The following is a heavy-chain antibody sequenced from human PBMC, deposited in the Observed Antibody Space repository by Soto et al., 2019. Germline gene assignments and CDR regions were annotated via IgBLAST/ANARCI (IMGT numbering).Heavy chain of an antibody. Sequence: QVQLVQSGAEVKKPGASVKVSCKASGYTFTSYDINWVRQATGQGLEWMGWMNPNSGNTGYAQKCKARVNMTRNNSISKAYMELSSLRSEDTAVYYCARGYEGHYDFWRFDPWGQGTLVTVSS. V-gene: IGHV1-8*01. CDR2: MNPNSGNT. CDR1: GYTFTSYD. J-gene: IGHJ5*02. CDR3: ARGYEGHYDFWRFDP. D-gene: IGHD3-3*01.